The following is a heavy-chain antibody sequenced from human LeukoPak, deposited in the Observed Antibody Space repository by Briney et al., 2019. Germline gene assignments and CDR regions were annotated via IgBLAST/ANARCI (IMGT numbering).Heavy chain of an antibody. J-gene: IGHJ4*02. CDR3: ASFRGGNASDY. D-gene: IGHD4-23*01. CDR1: GGSISSSSYY. Sequence: SETLSLTCTVSGGSISSSSYYWGWIRQPPGKGLEWVGSIYYSGSTYYNPSLKSRVTISVDTSKNQFSLKLSSVTAADTAVYYCASFRGGNASDYWGQGTLVTVSS. V-gene: IGHV4-39*07. CDR2: IYYSGST.